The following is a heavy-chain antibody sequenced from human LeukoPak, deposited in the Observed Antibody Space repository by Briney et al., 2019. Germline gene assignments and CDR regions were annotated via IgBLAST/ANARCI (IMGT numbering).Heavy chain of an antibody. J-gene: IGHJ5*02. V-gene: IGHV4-39*01. CDR2: IYYSGST. CDR1: GGSISSSSYY. CDR3: ARHEIVVVPAAIWGGWFDP. Sequence: PSETLSLTCTVSGGSISSSSYYWGWIRQPPGKGLEWIGSIYYSGSTYYNPSLKSRVTISVDTSKIQFSLKLSSVTAADTAVYYCARHEIVVVPAAIWGGWFDPWGQGTLVTVSS. D-gene: IGHD2-2*01.